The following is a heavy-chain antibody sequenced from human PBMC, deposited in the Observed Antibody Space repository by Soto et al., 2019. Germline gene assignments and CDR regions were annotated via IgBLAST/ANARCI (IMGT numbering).Heavy chain of an antibody. D-gene: IGHD3-10*01. J-gene: IGHJ4*02. CDR1: GYTFTSYG. V-gene: IGHV1-18*01. Sequence: ASVKVSCKASGYTFTSYGISWVRQAPGQGLEWMGWISAYNGNTNYAQKLQGRVTMTTDTSTSTAYMELRSLRSDDTAVYYCARDLTMVRAKFVLAGYWGQGTLVTVS. CDR3: ARDLTMVRAKFVLAGY. CDR2: ISAYNGNT.